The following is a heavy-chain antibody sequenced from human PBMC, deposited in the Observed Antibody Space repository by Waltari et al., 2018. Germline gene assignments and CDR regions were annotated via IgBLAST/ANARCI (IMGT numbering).Heavy chain of an antibody. Sequence: EVQLLESGGGLVQPGGSLRLSCAASGFTFISYAMTWVRQAPGKVLAWVSSISGPALTTFYADSVKGRFSVSRDNSKNTLYLQINGLRADDTAVYYCAKAGGIAAAEFQFDFWGRGTLVTVSS. CDR3: AKAGGIAAAEFQFDF. V-gene: IGHV3-23*01. J-gene: IGHJ4*02. CDR2: ISGPALTT. CDR1: GFTFISYA. D-gene: IGHD6-13*01.